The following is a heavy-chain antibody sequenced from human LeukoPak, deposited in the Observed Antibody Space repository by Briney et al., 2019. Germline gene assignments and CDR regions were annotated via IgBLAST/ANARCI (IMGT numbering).Heavy chain of an antibody. J-gene: IGHJ6*02. CDR2: ISAYNGNT. D-gene: IGHD3-3*01. CDR1: GYTFTSYG. Sequence: GASVKVSCKASGYTFTSYGIRWVRQAPGQGLEWMGWISAYNGNTNYAQKLQGRVTMTTDTSTSTAYMELRSLRSDDTAVYYCARDPYYDFWSGYYYYYGMDVWGQGTTVTVSS. CDR3: ARDPYYDFWSGYYYYYGMDV. V-gene: IGHV1-18*01.